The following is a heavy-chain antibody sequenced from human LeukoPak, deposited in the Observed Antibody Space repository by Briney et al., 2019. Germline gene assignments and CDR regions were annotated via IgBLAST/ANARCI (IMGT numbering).Heavy chain of an antibody. J-gene: IGHJ3*02. CDR3: EXXXXXXXXXXXXXXXSXXXXDI. CDR2: INPNSGRT. Sequence: XYTFTGYCLNWVRQAPGQGLEWMGWINPNSGRTKFAQKIQDRVTMTRDTAISTAYMELSRLRSEDTAVYYCEXXXXXXXXXXXXXXXSXXXXDIWGQXTXVTVSS. V-gene: IGHV1-2*02. CDR1: XYTFTGYC.